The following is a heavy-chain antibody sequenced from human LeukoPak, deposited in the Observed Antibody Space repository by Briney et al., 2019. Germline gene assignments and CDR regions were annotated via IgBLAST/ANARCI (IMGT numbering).Heavy chain of an antibody. J-gene: IGHJ4*02. D-gene: IGHD3-10*01. CDR3: AKDPLYGSGRGPQFDY. Sequence: GGSLRLSCAASGFTFDDYAMHWVRQAPGKGLEWVSGISWNSGSIGYADSVKGRFTISRDNAKNSLYLQMNSLRAEDTALYYCAKDPLYGSGRGPQFDYWGQGSLVTVSS. CDR2: ISWNSGSI. CDR1: GFTFDDYA. V-gene: IGHV3-9*01.